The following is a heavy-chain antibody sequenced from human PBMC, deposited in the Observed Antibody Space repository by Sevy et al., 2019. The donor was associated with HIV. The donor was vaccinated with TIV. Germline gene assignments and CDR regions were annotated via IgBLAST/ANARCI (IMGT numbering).Heavy chain of an antibody. CDR3: ATATRAYYDSDAFDI. CDR1: GYTLTELS. V-gene: IGHV1-24*01. CDR2: FDPEDGET. Sequence: ASVKVSCKVSGYTLTELSMHWVRQAPGKGLEWMGGFDPEDGETIYAQKFQGRVTMTEDTSTDTVYMELSSLRSEDTAVYYCATATRAYYDSDAFDIWGQGTMVTVSS. D-gene: IGHD3-22*01. J-gene: IGHJ3*02.